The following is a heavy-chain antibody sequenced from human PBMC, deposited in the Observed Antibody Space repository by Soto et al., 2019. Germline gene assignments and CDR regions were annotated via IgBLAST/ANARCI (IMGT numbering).Heavy chain of an antibody. CDR3: AKDRISELRFLEWYSPGYYYGMDV. J-gene: IGHJ6*02. V-gene: IGHV3-23*01. CDR2: ISGSGGST. D-gene: IGHD3-3*01. CDR1: GFTFSSYA. Sequence: GGSLRLSCGASGFTFSSYAMSWVRQAPGKGLEWVSAISGSGGSTYYADSVKGRFTISRDNSKNTLYLQMNSLRAEDTAVYYCAKDRISELRFLEWYSPGYYYGMDVWGQGTTVTVSS.